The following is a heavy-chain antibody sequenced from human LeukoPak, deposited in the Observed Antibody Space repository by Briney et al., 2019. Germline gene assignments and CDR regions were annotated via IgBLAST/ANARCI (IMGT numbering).Heavy chain of an antibody. V-gene: IGHV4-38-2*02. Sequence: SETLSLTCGVSGYSISSGYQWAWIRQSPGKGLEWIGSIYHSGSAHYNPSLKSRVTISVETSKNQFSLNMYSVIAADTAVYYCARDPRWLTPDCTSTSCYENYFDPWGQGTLVTVSS. CDR1: GYSISSGYQ. CDR2: IYHSGSA. D-gene: IGHD2-2*01. J-gene: IGHJ5*02. CDR3: ARDPRWLTPDCTSTSCYENYFDP.